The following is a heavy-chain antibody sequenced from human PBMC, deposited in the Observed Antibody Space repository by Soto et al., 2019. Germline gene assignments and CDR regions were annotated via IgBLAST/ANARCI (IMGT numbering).Heavy chain of an antibody. CDR3: TTVSGKVATISYYCMDF. CDR2: IKSKTDGGTT. D-gene: IGHD5-12*01. V-gene: IGHV3-15*07. J-gene: IGHJ6*02. CDR1: GFTFSNAW. Sequence: PGGSLRLSCAASGFTFSNAWMNWVRQAPGKGLEWVGRIKSKTDGGTTDYAAPVKGRFTISRDDSKNTLYLQMNSLKTEDTAVYYCTTVSGKVATISYYCMDFWGQGTTVTVSS.